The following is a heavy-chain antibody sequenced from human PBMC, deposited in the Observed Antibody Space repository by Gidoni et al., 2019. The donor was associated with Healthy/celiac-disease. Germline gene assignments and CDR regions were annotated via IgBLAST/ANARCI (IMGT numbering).Heavy chain of an antibody. J-gene: IGHJ5*02. CDR3: ARTRITMVQGVIGRDWFDP. CDR1: GYTLTSYG. Sequence: QVQLVQSGAEVKKPGASVKVSCKASGYTLTSYGISWVRQAPGQGLEWMGWISAYNGNTNYAQKLQGRVTMTTDTSTSTAYMELRSLRSDDTAVYYCARTRITMVQGVIGRDWFDPWGQGTLVTVSS. D-gene: IGHD3-10*01. V-gene: IGHV1-18*01. CDR2: ISAYNGNT.